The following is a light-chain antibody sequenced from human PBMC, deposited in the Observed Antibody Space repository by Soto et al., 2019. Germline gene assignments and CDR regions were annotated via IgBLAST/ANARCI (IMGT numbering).Light chain of an antibody. V-gene: IGKV3-15*01. CDR2: SAS. Sequence: ESVLTQSPATLSLSPGERATLSCRASQNISTNVAWYQQKPGQAPRLLLLSASSRLSDIPARFSGSGSGTEFTLTISGLQSEDVAVYYCHHFNTWPPKAFGQGTKVDIK. CDR1: QNISTN. CDR3: HHFNTWPPKA. J-gene: IGKJ1*01.